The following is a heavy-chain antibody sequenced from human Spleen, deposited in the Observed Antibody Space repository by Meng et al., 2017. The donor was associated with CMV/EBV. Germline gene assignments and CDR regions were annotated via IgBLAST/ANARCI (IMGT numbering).Heavy chain of an antibody. D-gene: IGHD6-6*01. CDR1: GYTFSGYY. J-gene: IGHJ4*02. V-gene: IGHV1-2*02. Sequence: ASVKVSCKTSGYTFSGYYMYWVRQAPGQGLEWMGWINTNSGGTKYAQKFQGRVTMTTDTSISTAYMEVSRLRSDDTAVYYCARRNQLQLLDYWGQGTLVTVSS. CDR3: ARRNQLQLLDY. CDR2: INTNSGGT.